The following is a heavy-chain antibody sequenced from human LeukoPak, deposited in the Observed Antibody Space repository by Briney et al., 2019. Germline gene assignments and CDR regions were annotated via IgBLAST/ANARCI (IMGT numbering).Heavy chain of an antibody. CDR3: AKASYYGMDV. V-gene: IGHV3-9*01. Sequence: PGGSLRLSCAASGFTFDDYAMHWVQQAPGKGLEWVSGISWNSGSIGYADSVKGRFTISRDNAKNSLYLQMNSLRAEDTALYYCAKASYYGMDVWGQGTTVTVSS. CDR2: ISWNSGSI. CDR1: GFTFDDYA. J-gene: IGHJ6*02.